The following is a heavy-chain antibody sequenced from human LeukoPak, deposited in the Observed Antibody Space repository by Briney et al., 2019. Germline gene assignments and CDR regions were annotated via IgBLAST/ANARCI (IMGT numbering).Heavy chain of an antibody. CDR2: INSNGGTT. Sequence: GGSLRLSCAASGFTFRSYAMHWVRQAPGKGLEYVSTINSNGGTTYYSNSVKGRFIISRDNSQNTLYLQMGSLRAEDMAVYYCARDRNLYCSGGNCHSRGFDYGGQGTLVTVSS. CDR1: GFTFRSYA. CDR3: ARDRNLYCSGGNCHSRGFDY. J-gene: IGHJ4*02. D-gene: IGHD2-15*01. V-gene: IGHV3-64*01.